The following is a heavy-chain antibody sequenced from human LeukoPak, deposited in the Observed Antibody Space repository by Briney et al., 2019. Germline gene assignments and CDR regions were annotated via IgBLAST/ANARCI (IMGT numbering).Heavy chain of an antibody. V-gene: IGHV3-23*01. J-gene: IGHJ4*01. CDR2: ISAGGGST. CDR1: GFNFTSCA. Sequence: PGGSLRLSCAASGFNFTSCAMRWVRQGPGKGLEWVSSISAGGGSTYYADSVKGRFTISRDNLKNTLHLQMDSLRAEDTAVYYCAKRWSYIDFWGQGTLVTVSP. CDR3: AKRWSYIDF. D-gene: IGHD4-23*01.